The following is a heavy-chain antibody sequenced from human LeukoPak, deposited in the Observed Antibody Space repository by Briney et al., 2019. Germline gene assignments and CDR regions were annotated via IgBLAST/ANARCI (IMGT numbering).Heavy chain of an antibody. V-gene: IGHV3-23*01. CDR1: GFTLRTYA. CDR2: ISGSDGST. D-gene: IGHD3-3*01. Sequence: PGGSLRLSCAASGFTLRTYAMSWVRQAPGKGLEWVSAISGSDGSTYYADSVKGRFTISRDNSKNTLYLQMNSLRPEDTAVYYCAKDRGLRFLEWFYDYWGQGTLVTVSS. CDR3: AKDRGLRFLEWFYDY. J-gene: IGHJ4*02.